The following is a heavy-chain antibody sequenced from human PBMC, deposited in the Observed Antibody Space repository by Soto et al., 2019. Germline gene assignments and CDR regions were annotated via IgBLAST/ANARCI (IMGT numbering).Heavy chain of an antibody. CDR3: ARVYCSTTTCYGYYAMDV. D-gene: IGHD2-2*01. Sequence: ASVKVSCKASGYTFTNYALHWVRRAPGQRLEWMGWINAGNGNTKYSQKFQGRVTITRDTSASTAYMDLSSLRSEDTAVYYCARVYCSTTTCYGYYAMDVWGQGTTVTVSS. CDR1: GYTFTNYA. V-gene: IGHV1-3*01. J-gene: IGHJ6*02. CDR2: INAGNGNT.